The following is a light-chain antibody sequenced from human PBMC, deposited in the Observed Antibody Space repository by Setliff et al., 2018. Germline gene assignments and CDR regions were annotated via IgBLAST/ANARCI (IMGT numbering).Light chain of an antibody. CDR3: LSYTSETTHAL. CDR1: SHDVGGYNY. Sequence: QSVLTQPASVSGSPGHSVIISCIGASHDVGGYNYVSWYQQHPGKAPKLMIYEVTKRPSGVSDRFSGSKSGNTASLTISGLQAEDEADYYCLSYTSETTHALFAGGTQLTVL. CDR2: EVT. J-gene: IGLJ2*01. V-gene: IGLV2-14*03.